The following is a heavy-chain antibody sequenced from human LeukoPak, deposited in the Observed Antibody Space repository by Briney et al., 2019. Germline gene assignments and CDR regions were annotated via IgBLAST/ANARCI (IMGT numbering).Heavy chain of an antibody. V-gene: IGHV4-34*01. CDR1: GGSFSGYY. J-gene: IGHJ5*02. CDR2: INHSGST. Sequence: SETLSLTCAVYGGSFSGYYWSWIRQPPGKGLEWIGEINHSGSTNYNPSLKSRVTISVDTSKNQFSLKLSSVTAADTAVYYCARARGYCSSTSCRWFDPWGQGTPVTVSS. CDR3: ARARGYCSSTSCRWFDP. D-gene: IGHD2-2*01.